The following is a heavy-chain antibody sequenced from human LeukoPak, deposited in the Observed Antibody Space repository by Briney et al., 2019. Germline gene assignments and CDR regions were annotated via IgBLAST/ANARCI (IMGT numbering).Heavy chain of an antibody. J-gene: IGHJ4*02. CDR3: ARYGQWELLGDY. V-gene: IGHV1-18*01. CDR2: ISAYNGNR. CDR1: GYTFTSYG. Sequence: ASVKVSCKASGYTFTSYGISWVRRAPGQGLEWLGWISAYNGNRNDAQKLEGRVTMTTDTSTSTAYMELRSLRSDDTAVYYCARYGQWELLGDYWGQGTLVTVSS. D-gene: IGHD1-26*01.